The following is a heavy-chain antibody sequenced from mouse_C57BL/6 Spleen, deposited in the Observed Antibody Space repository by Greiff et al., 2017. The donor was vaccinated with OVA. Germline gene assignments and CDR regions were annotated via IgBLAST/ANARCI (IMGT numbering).Heavy chain of an antibody. CDR2: IYPYNGVS. J-gene: IGHJ1*03. CDR3: AGAANWDYWYFDV. CDR1: GYSFTGYY. V-gene: IGHV1-31*01. D-gene: IGHD4-1*01. Sequence: VQLQQSGPELVKPGASVKISCKASGYSFTGYYMHWVKQSPGNILDWIGSIYPYNGVSSYNQKFKGKATLTVDKSSSTAYLELRSLTSEDSAVDYCAGAANWDYWYFDVWGTGTTVTVSS.